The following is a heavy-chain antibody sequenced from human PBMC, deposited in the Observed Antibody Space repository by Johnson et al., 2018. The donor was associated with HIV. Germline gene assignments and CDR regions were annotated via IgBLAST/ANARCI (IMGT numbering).Heavy chain of an antibody. D-gene: IGHD4-23*01. CDR3: AGGRWWVTFNAFDI. CDR1: GFGFSRYV. Sequence: VQLVESGGGVVQPGRSLRASCAASGFGFSRYVMHWIRQAPGKGLEWVSYISSSGSTIYYADSVKGRFTISRDNARNSLYLQRTSLRDEDTAVYYCAGGRWWVTFNAFDIWGQGTMVTVSS. J-gene: IGHJ3*02. V-gene: IGHV3-48*02. CDR2: ISSSGSTI.